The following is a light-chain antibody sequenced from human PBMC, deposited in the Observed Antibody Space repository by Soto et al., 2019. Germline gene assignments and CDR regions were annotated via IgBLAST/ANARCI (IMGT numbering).Light chain of an antibody. Sequence: DIQMNQSPSSLSASVGDRVTITCRASQSISSYLNWYQQKPGKAPKLLIYAASSLQSGVPSRFSGSGSGTDFTLTISSLQPEDFATYSCQQSYSTPRTFGQGTKVEIK. CDR3: QQSYSTPRT. J-gene: IGKJ1*01. V-gene: IGKV1-39*01. CDR2: AAS. CDR1: QSISSY.